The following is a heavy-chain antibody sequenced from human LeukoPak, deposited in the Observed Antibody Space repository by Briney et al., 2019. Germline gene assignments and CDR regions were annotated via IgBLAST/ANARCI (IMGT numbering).Heavy chain of an antibody. D-gene: IGHD3-10*01. J-gene: IGHJ4*02. Sequence: PGGSLRLSCGASGFTFSNYEMNWVRQAPGKGLEWISYISSSGSNMHYADSVKGRFTISRENAKNSLYLQMNSLRAEDTAVYYCARGRRGSGSYWGREFDYWGQGTLVTVSS. CDR3: ARGRRGSGSYWGREFDY. CDR2: ISSSGSNM. CDR1: GFTFSNYE. V-gene: IGHV3-48*03.